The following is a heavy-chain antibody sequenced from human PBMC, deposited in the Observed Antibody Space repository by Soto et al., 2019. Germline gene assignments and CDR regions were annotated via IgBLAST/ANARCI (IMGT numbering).Heavy chain of an antibody. J-gene: IGHJ4*02. V-gene: IGHV4-4*07. CDR3: ARDTGYSYGATLDY. CDR1: GVSITSYY. CDR2: TFNRGST. D-gene: IGHD5-18*01. Sequence: SETLSLTCTVSGVSITSYYWTCIRQPAWKGLEWVVRTFNRGSTSYNPSLKSRVTVSIDTAENEFSLKLTSVTAADTAVYYCARDTGYSYGATLDYWGQGTLVNVCS.